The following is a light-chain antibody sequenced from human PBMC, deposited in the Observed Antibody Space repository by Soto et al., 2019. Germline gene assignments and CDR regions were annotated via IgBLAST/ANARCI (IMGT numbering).Light chain of an antibody. J-gene: IGLJ1*01. Sequence: QSVLTQPPSASGTSGQIVAISCSGSSSNIGSNTVTWYQQLPGTAPKLLIYSTSRRSSGVPGRFSGSKSGASASLSISGLQSEDEADYYCAAWDDRLDVYVFGTGTKVTVL. CDR2: STS. CDR1: SSNIGSNT. CDR3: AAWDDRLDVYV. V-gene: IGLV1-44*01.